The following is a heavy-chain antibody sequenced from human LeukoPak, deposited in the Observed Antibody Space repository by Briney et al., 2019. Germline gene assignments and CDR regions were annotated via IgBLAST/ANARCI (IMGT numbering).Heavy chain of an antibody. CDR2: IKQDGSEK. Sequence: SGGSLRLSCAASGFTFSTHWMNWVRQGPGKGLEWVANIKQDGSEKYYVDSVKGRFTISRDNAKISLYLQMNSLRAEDTAVYYCARRPYYYDSLDYWGQGTLVTVSS. J-gene: IGHJ4*02. CDR3: ARRPYYYDSLDY. D-gene: IGHD3-22*01. CDR1: GFTFSTHW. V-gene: IGHV3-7*01.